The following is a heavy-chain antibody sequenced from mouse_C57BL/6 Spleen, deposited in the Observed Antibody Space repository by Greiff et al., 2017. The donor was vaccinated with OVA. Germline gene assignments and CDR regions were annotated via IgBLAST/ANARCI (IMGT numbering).Heavy chain of an antibody. CDR3: AREDSYFDY. D-gene: IGHD3-2*01. CDR2: ISDGGSYT. Sequence: EVNLVESGGGLVKPGGSLKLSCAASGFTFSSYAMSWVRQTPEKRLEWVATISDGGSYTYYPDNVKGRFTISRDNAKNNLYLQMSHLKSEDTAMYYCAREDSYFDYWGQGTTLTVSS. CDR1: GFTFSSYA. V-gene: IGHV5-4*01. J-gene: IGHJ2*01.